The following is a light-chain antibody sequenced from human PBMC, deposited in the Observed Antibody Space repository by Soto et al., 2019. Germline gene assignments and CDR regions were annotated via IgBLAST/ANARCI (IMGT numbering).Light chain of an antibody. V-gene: IGKV3-15*01. J-gene: IGKJ5*01. CDR3: QQYDKWPIT. Sequence: EIVMTQSASTLSMSTGERATLSWRASQSLSSHLAWYQQKPGQAPRLLIYGASTRATGVPARFSGSGYETEFNLTISSLQSEDFAVYSCQQYDKWPITFGQGTRLEIK. CDR1: QSLSSH. CDR2: GAS.